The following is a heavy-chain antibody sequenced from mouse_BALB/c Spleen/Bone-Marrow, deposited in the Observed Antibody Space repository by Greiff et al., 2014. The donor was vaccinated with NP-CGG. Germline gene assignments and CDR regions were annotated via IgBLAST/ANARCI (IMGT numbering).Heavy chain of an antibody. D-gene: IGHD2-4*01. Sequence: EVKLVESGGGLVQPGGSRKLSCAASGFTFSSFGMHWVRQAPGKGLEWVAYISSGSSTIYYADTVKGRFTISRDNPKNTLFLQMTSLRSEDTAMYYCARSPYDYAAMDYWGQGTSVTVSS. CDR2: ISSGSSTI. CDR3: ARSPYDYAAMDY. J-gene: IGHJ4*01. CDR1: GFTFSSFG. V-gene: IGHV5-17*02.